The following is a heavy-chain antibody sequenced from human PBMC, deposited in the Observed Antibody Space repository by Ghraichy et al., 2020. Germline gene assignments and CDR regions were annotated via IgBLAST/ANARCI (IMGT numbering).Heavy chain of an antibody. J-gene: IGHJ3*02. CDR2: IRYDGSNK. Sequence: GGSLRLSCAASGFTFSSYGMHWVRQAPGKGLEWVAFIRYDGSNKYYADSVKGRFTISRDNSKNTLYLQMNSLRAEDTAVYYCAKDVIAVAGRVRDDAFDIWGQGTIVTVSS. V-gene: IGHV3-30*02. CDR3: AKDVIAVAGRVRDDAFDI. D-gene: IGHD6-19*01. CDR1: GFTFSSYG.